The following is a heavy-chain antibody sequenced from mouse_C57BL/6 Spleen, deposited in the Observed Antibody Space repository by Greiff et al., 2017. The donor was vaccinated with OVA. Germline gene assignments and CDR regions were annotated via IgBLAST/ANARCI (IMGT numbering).Heavy chain of an antibody. CDR2: INPSNGGT. J-gene: IGHJ2*01. D-gene: IGHD1-1*01. V-gene: IGHV1-53*01. CDR1: GYTFTSYW. Sequence: QVQLQQPGTELVKPGASVKLSCKASGYTFTSYWMHWVKQRPGHGLEWIGNINPSNGGTNYNEKFKSKATLTVDKYSSTAYLQLSSLTSEDSGVCYCARTLCGSSPYYFDYGGQGTTRTVSS. CDR3: ARTLCGSSPYYFDY.